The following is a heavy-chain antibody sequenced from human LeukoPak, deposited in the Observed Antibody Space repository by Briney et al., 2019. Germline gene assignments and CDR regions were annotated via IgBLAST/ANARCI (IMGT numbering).Heavy chain of an antibody. CDR2: ISYDGSNK. CDR1: GFTFSSYA. J-gene: IGHJ4*02. Sequence: GGSLRLSCAASGFTFSSYAMHWVRQAPGKGLEWVPVISYDGSNKYYADSVKGRFTISRDNSKNTLYLQMNSLRAEDTAVYYCARGFWSGYYSPIFDYWGQGTLVTVSS. CDR3: ARGFWSGYYSPIFDY. D-gene: IGHD3-3*01. V-gene: IGHV3-30-3*01.